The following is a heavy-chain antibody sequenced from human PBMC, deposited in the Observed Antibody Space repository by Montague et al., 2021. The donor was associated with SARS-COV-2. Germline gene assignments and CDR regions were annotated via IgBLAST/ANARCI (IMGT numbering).Heavy chain of an antibody. CDR3: AGKVLTVPADY. Sequence: SETLSLTCAVSGVSITSTNWWSLVRQHPGKGLEWIGEISYGGIATYNPSLKSRATISMDRSRNLFSLKLSSATAADTAIYYCAGKVLTVPADYWGQGTLVTVS. V-gene: IGHV4-4*02. D-gene: IGHD4-11*01. J-gene: IGHJ4*02. CDR2: ISYGGIA. CDR1: GVSITSTNW.